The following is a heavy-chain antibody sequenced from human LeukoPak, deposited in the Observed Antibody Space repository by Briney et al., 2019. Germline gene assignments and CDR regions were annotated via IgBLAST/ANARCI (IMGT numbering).Heavy chain of an antibody. J-gene: IGHJ6*02. CDR3: ARDYDILTGLPGYYYGMEV. Sequence: ASVKVSCKASGYTFTSYGISWVRQAPGQGLEWMGWISAYNGNTNYAQKLQGRVTMTTDTSTSTAYMELRSLRSDDTAVYYCARDYDILTGLPGYYYGMEVWGQGTTVTVSS. V-gene: IGHV1-18*01. CDR1: GYTFTSYG. D-gene: IGHD3-9*01. CDR2: ISAYNGNT.